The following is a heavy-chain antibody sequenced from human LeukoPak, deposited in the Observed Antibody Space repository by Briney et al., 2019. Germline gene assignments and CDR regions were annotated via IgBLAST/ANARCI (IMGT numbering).Heavy chain of an antibody. CDR3: TLSCSGGCCYAGAEDY. D-gene: IGHD2-15*01. CDR2: INHSGST. J-gene: IGHJ4*02. V-gene: IGHV4-34*01. Sequence: SETLSLTCAVYGRSFSGYYWRWIRQPPGKGLEWIGEINHSGSTNYNPSLKSRVTISVDTSKNQFSLKLSSVTAADTAVYYCTLSCSGGCCYAGAEDYWGQGTLVTVSS. CDR1: GRSFSGYY.